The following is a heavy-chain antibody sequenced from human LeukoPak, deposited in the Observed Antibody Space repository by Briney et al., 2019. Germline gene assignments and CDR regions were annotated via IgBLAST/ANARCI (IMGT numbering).Heavy chain of an antibody. D-gene: IGHD3-22*01. Sequence: SETLPLTCAVYGGSFSSYYWTWIRQPPGKALEWIGEISQGGNTHFNPSLNSRVTMSADTSKKQFSLNLTSVTAADTAVYYCARRNYYDSSGYVGHYDFWGQGILVIVSS. J-gene: IGHJ4*02. CDR2: ISQGGNT. CDR3: ARRNYYDSSGYVGHYDF. V-gene: IGHV4-34*01. CDR1: GGSFSSYY.